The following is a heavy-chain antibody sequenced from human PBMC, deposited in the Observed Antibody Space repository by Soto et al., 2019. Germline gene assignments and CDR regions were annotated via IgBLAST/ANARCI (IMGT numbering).Heavy chain of an antibody. CDR1: GDSVTSGNYY. V-gene: IGHV4-61*01. J-gene: IGHJ4*02. CDR2: IYHSGST. D-gene: IGHD6-13*01. Sequence: SETLSLTCTVSGDSVTSGNYYWSWIRQPPGKGLEWIGYIYHSGSTNYKSSLKSRVTMSVDTSKNEFSLQLTSVTAADTAVYYCARINWSGSSLYYFDYWGQGTLGTVSA. CDR3: ARINWSGSSLYYFDY.